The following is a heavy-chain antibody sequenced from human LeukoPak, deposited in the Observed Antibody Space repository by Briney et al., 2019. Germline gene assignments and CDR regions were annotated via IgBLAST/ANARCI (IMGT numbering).Heavy chain of an antibody. CDR3: AKDPARGIAVAGMAYYFDY. CDR1: GFTFSSYG. CDR2: ISYDGGNK. V-gene: IGHV3-30*18. J-gene: IGHJ4*02. Sequence: PGRSPRLSCAASGFTFSSYGMHWVRQAPGKGLEWVAVISYDGGNKYYADSVKGRFTISRDNSKNTLYLQMNSLRAEDTAVYYCAKDPARGIAVAGMAYYFDYWGQGTLVTVSS. D-gene: IGHD6-19*01.